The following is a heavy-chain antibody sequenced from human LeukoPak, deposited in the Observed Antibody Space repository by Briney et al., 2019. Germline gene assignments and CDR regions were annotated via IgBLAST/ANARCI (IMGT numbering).Heavy chain of an antibody. CDR3: AKGGYSSSSPPDY. CDR2: ISGSGGST. V-gene: IGHV3-23*01. D-gene: IGHD6-13*01. J-gene: IGHJ4*02. CDR1: GFTFSSYA. Sequence: GGSLRLSCAASGFTFSSYAVTWVRQAPGKGLEWVSAISGSGGSTYYADSVKGRFTISRDNSKNTLYLQMNSLRAEDTAMYYCAKGGYSSSSPPDYWGQGTLSPSPQ.